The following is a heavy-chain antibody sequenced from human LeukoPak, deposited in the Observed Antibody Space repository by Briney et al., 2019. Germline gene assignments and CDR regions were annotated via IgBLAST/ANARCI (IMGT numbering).Heavy chain of an antibody. Sequence: PGGSLRLSCAASGFTFSSYWMHWVRQDAGKGLVWVSRINTDGSITSYADSVKGRFTISRDNAQNSLYLQMNGLRDEDTAVYYCVRDRAYSFDYWGQGILVTVSS. D-gene: IGHD2-21*01. CDR2: INTDGSIT. CDR1: GFTFSSYW. CDR3: VRDRAYSFDY. J-gene: IGHJ4*02. V-gene: IGHV3-74*01.